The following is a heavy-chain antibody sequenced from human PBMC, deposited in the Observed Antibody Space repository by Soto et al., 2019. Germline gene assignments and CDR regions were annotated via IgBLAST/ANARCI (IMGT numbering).Heavy chain of an antibody. CDR2: IKSKTHGGTT. CDR1: KAG. CDR3: PTDAYRPMIGTLLDY. Sequence: KAGISRIIQEKGKGLGWVSRIKSKTHGGTTDFAAPVKGRFAISRDDSKNMVYLQMNSLKTGDTGIYYFPTDAYRPMIGTLLDYRGHGTLVTVSS. J-gene: IGHJ4*01. D-gene: IGHD3-22*01. V-gene: IGHV3-15*01.